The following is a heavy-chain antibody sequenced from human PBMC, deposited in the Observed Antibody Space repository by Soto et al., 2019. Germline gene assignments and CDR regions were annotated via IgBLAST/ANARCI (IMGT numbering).Heavy chain of an antibody. V-gene: IGHV3-23*01. D-gene: IGHD3-10*01. J-gene: IGHJ4*02. Sequence: EVLLLESGGGLAQPGGSLRLSCVASGFTFKNYDMRWVRQAPGKGLEWVSGISGSGGVTYYADSVKGRFTISRDNAKNTLYLQMNSLRANDTAVYYCAKDRQFRSYYESAGHYNNWGQGTLVTVSS. CDR2: ISGSGGVT. CDR1: GFTFKNYD. CDR3: AKDRQFRSYYESAGHYNN.